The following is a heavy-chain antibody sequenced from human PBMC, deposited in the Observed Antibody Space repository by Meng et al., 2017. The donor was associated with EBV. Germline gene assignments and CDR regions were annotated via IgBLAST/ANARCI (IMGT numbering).Heavy chain of an antibody. CDR1: GGTFRSDA. CDR2: LIPMSGAP. D-gene: IGHD3-10*01. CDR3: ASESGRGFTPDY. Sequence: QVQLQQSGAEVKKPGSSVKVSCRTSGGTFRSDAVSWVRQAPGQGLEWMGGLIPMSGAPHYAQKFQDRVTIIADESTSTHSMELNNLRFEDMAMYYCASESGRGFTPDYWGQGTLVTVSS. J-gene: IGHJ4*02. V-gene: IGHV1-69*01.